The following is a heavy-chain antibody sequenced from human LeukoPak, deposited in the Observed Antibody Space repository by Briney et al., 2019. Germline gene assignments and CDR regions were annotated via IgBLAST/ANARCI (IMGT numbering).Heavy chain of an antibody. D-gene: IGHD2-2*01. CDR2: IIPSFGTA. V-gene: IGHV1-69*13. J-gene: IGHJ4*02. CDR1: GGTFISYA. CDR3: ARSDIVVVPAAISFDY. Sequence: ASVKVSCKASGGTFISYAISSVRQAPGQGREWMGGIIPSFGTANYAQKVQGRVTITADESTSTAYMELSSLRSEDTAVYYCARSDIVVVPAAISFDYWGQGTLVTVSS.